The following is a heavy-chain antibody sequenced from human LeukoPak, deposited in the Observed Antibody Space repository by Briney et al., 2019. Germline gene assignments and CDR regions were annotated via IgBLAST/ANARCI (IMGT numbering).Heavy chain of an antibody. V-gene: IGHV1-69*06. CDR2: IIPIFGTA. J-gene: IGHJ5*02. CDR1: GGTFSSYA. CDR3: ARRMSDSSGFDSWFDP. D-gene: IGHD6-19*01. Sequence: ASVKVSCKASGGTFSSYAISWVRQAPGQGLEWMGGIIPIFGTANYAQKFQGRVTITADKSTSTAYMELSSLRSEDTAVYYCARRMSDSSGFDSWFDPWGQGTLVTVSS.